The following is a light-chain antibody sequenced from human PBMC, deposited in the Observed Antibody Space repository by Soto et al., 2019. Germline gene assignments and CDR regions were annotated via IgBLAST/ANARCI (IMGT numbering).Light chain of an antibody. Sequence: NFMLTQPHSVSESPGKTVTISCTRSSGSIASNYVQWYQQRPGSSPTTVVYENYQRPSGVPGRFSGSIDSSSNSASLTISGLRTEDEADYYCQSYDINSYVFGTGTKLTVL. CDR3: QSYDINSYV. CDR1: SGSIASNY. V-gene: IGLV6-57*01. J-gene: IGLJ1*01. CDR2: ENY.